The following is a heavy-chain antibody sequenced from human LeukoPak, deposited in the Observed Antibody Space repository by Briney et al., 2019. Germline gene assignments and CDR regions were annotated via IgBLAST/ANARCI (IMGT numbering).Heavy chain of an antibody. D-gene: IGHD2-15*01. CDR2: VSSSNSYI. CDR1: GFTFSSYS. J-gene: IGHJ4*02. Sequence: PGGSLRLSCVASGFTFSSYSMNWVRQAPGKGLEWVSSVSSSNSYIYYADSSKGRFTISRDNAKNSLYLHMNSLRAEDTAVYSCARAWKGHCSGGSCYGGGYFDYWGQGILVTVSS. V-gene: IGHV3-21*01. CDR3: ARAWKGHCSGGSCYGGGYFDY.